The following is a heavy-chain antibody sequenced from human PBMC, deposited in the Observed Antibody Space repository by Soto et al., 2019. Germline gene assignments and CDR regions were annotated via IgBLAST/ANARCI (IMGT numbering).Heavy chain of an antibody. V-gene: IGHV1-2*04. Sequence: ASVKVSCKASGYTFIGYYMQWVRQAPGQGLEWMGCINPNSGGTNSAQKFHGWVTMTRDTSISTAYMELNSLRAEDTAVYYCAKDPSPYQPLYYYGIDIWGQGTTVTVYS. CDR2: INPNSGGT. J-gene: IGHJ6*02. D-gene: IGHD2-2*01. CDR3: AKDPSPYQPLYYYGIDI. CDR1: GYTFIGYY.